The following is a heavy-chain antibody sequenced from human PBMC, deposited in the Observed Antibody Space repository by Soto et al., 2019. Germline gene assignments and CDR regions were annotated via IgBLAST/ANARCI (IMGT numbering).Heavy chain of an antibody. D-gene: IGHD6-19*01. J-gene: IGHJ4*02. Sequence: SETLSLTCAVYGGSFSGYYWSRVRQPPGKGLEWIGEINHSGSTNYSPSLKSRVTISVDTSKNQFSLKLSSVTAAETAVYYCARDDVAGFDYWGQGTLVTVSS. CDR1: GGSFSGYY. CDR3: ARDDVAGFDY. V-gene: IGHV4-34*01. CDR2: INHSGST.